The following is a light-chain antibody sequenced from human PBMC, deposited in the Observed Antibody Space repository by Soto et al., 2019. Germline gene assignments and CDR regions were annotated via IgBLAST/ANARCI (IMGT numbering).Light chain of an antibody. CDR1: QSVSRSY. Sequence: EIVLTQSPGTLSLSPGERATLSCSASQSVSRSYLAWYQQKPGQAPRLXIYGASTRATGIPARFSGSGSGTEFTLTISSLQSEDFEVYYCQQYNNWPRTFGQGTKVDIK. CDR2: GAS. J-gene: IGKJ1*01. CDR3: QQYNNWPRT. V-gene: IGKV3-15*01.